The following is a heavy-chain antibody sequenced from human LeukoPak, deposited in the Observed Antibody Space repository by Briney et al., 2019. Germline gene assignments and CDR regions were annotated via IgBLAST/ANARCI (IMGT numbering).Heavy chain of an antibody. CDR2: ISAYNGNT. V-gene: IGHV1-18*01. Sequence: ASVKVSCKASGYTFTSYGISWVRQAPGQGLEWMGWISAYNGNTNYAHKLQGGAIMTTNTSKNSAYIVPSGLTSDDAVLYYSASATDYDSSGYIYNWFDPSGQGTPVTPSS. CDR3: ASATDYDSSGYIYNWFDP. CDR1: GYTFTSYG. D-gene: IGHD3-22*01. J-gene: IGHJ5*01.